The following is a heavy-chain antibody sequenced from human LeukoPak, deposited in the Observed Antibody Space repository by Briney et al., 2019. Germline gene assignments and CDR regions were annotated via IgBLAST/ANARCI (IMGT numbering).Heavy chain of an antibody. J-gene: IGHJ4*02. D-gene: IGHD6-6*01. V-gene: IGHV4-38-2*02. Sequence: PSETLSLTCAVSGYSISSGYYWGWIRQPPGKGLEWIGSIYHSGSTYYNPSLKSRVTISVDASKNQFSLKLSSVTATDAAIYYCERERSSSSDYWGQGALVTVSS. CDR1: GYSISSGYY. CDR3: ERERSSSSDY. CDR2: IYHSGST.